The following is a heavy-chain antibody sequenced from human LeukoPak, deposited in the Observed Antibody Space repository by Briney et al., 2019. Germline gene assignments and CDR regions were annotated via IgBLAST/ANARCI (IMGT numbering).Heavy chain of an antibody. V-gene: IGHV1-8*03. CDR2: MNPNSGNT. CDR3: AKGFDCGCDCLNYDLDWVDP. Sequence: ASVKVSCKASGYTFTSYDINWVRQATGQGLEWMGWMNPNSGNTGYAQKFQGRVTITRNTSISTAYMELSSLRSEDTAVYYCAKGFDCGCDCLNYDLDWVDPWGQGTLVTVSS. J-gene: IGHJ5*02. D-gene: IGHD2-21*02. CDR1: GYTFTSYD.